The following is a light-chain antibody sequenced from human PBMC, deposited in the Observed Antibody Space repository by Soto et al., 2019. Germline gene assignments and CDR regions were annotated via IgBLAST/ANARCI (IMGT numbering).Light chain of an antibody. CDR3: QQYNSYPIT. Sequence: DIQMTQSPSSLSASVGDIVTITCRASLSVSSWLAWYQQKPGEAPKSLIYATSTLQSGVPSRFSGSGSAGTDFTLTITSLQPEDFATYYCQQYNSYPITFGQGTRLEIK. J-gene: IGKJ5*01. CDR1: LSVSSW. CDR2: ATS. V-gene: IGKV1D-16*01.